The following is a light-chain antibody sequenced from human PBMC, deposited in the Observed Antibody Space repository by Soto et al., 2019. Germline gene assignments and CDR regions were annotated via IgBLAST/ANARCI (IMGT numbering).Light chain of an antibody. CDR2: WAS. J-gene: IGKJ1*01. CDR3: QQYYSTPLT. CDR1: ESISRDY. V-gene: IGKV4-1*01. Sequence: EIVLTQSPGTLSLSPGQRATLSCRASESISRDYLAWYQQKPGQPPKLLIYWASTRESGVPDRFSGSGSGTDFTLTISSLQAEDVAVYYCQQYYSTPLTFGQGTKVEIK.